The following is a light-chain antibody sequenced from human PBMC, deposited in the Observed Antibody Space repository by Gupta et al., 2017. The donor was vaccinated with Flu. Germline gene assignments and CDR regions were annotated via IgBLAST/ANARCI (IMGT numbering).Light chain of an antibody. CDR2: GAS. Sequence: LSLSPGERATLSCRASQSLGSSFLAWYQQKVGQAPRLLIYGASNRATGIPDRFSGSGSGTDFTLTISRREPEDFAVYYCQQYGSSPPWTFGQGTKVAIK. CDR3: QQYGSSPPWT. V-gene: IGKV3-20*01. CDR1: QSLGSSF. J-gene: IGKJ1*01.